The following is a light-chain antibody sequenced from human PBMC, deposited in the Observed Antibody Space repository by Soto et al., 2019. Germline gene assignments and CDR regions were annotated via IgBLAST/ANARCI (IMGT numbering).Light chain of an antibody. J-gene: IGLJ1*01. CDR3: QSYDSGLSGGV. CDR2: GNS. V-gene: IGLV1-40*01. Sequence: QLVLTQPPSVSGAPGQRVTISCTGSSSNIGAGYNVHWYQQLPGTAPKLLIYGNSNRPSGVLDRFSGSKSGTSASLAITGLQAEDEADYYCQSYDSGLSGGVFGTGTKLTVL. CDR1: SSNIGAGYN.